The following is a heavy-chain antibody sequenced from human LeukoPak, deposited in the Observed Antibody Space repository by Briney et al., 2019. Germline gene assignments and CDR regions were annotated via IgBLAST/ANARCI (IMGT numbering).Heavy chain of an antibody. D-gene: IGHD5-12*01. CDR2: IYGGGNT. V-gene: IGHV3-66*01. CDR1: GFTVSSNY. CDR3: ARWGSVGYSGYDLFDS. J-gene: IGHJ4*02. Sequence: PGGSLRLSCAASGFTVSSNYMNWIRQAPGKGLEWVSVIYGGGNTDYSDSVKGRFTISRDNSQNTLYLQMNSLRAEDTAVYYCARWGSVGYSGYDLFDSWGQGTLVTVSS.